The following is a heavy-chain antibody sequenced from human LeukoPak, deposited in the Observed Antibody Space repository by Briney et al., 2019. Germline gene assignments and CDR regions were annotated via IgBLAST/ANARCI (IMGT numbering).Heavy chain of an antibody. V-gene: IGHV4-34*01. CDR3: ARHLRRRYFDY. CDR1: GGSFSGYY. Sequence: SETPSLTCAVYGGSFSGYYWSWIRQPPGKGLEWIGEINHSGSTNYNPSLKSRVTISVDTSKNQFSLKLSSVTATDTAVYYCARHLRRRYFDYWGQGTLVTVSS. D-gene: IGHD5/OR15-5a*01. CDR2: INHSGST. J-gene: IGHJ4*02.